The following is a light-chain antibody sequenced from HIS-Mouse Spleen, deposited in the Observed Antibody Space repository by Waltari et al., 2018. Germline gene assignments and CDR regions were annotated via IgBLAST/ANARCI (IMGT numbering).Light chain of an antibody. Sequence: PGQSITISCTGTSSDVGGYNYVSWYQQPPGKAPKLMIYDVSNRPSGVSNRFSGSKSGNTASLTISGLQAEDEADYYCSSYTSSSTRVFGGGTKLTVL. CDR2: DVS. V-gene: IGLV2-14*03. CDR3: SSYTSSSTRV. CDR1: SSDVGGYNY. J-gene: IGLJ3*02.